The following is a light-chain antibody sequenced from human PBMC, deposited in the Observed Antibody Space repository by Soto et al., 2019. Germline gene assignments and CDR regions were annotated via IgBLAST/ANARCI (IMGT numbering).Light chain of an antibody. CDR1: SSDVGGYNY. Sequence: QSALTQPRSVSGSPGQSVAISCTGTSSDVGGYNYVSWYQQHPGKAPKLMIYDVNVRPSGVPDRFSGSKSGNTASLTISGLQAEDEADYCCGSYAGSNTWGFGGGTKLTVL. CDR2: DVN. J-gene: IGLJ3*02. CDR3: GSYAGSNTWG. V-gene: IGLV2-11*01.